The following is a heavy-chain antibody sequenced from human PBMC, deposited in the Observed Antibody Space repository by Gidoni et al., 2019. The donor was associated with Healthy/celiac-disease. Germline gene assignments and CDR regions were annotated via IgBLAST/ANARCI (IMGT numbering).Heavy chain of an antibody. D-gene: IGHD2-2*02. CDR1: GFTFGDYA. CDR2: IRSKAYGGTT. CDR3: TRDGPGYCSSTSCYTWGLPYYMDV. Sequence: EVQLVESGGGLVQPGRSLRLSCTASGFTFGDYAMSWVRQAPGKGLEWVGFIRSKAYGGTTEYAASVKGRFTISRDDSKSIAYLQMNSLKTEDTAVYYCTRDGPGYCSSTSCYTWGLPYYMDVWGKGTTVTVSS. V-gene: IGHV3-49*04. J-gene: IGHJ6*03.